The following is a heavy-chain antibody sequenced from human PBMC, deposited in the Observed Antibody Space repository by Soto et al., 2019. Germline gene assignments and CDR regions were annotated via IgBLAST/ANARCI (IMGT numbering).Heavy chain of an antibody. CDR2: IYHNGSP. J-gene: IGHJ4*02. CDR1: GGSISSTNW. Sequence: PSETLSLTCVVSGGSISSTNWWTWVRQPPGKRLEWIGEIYHNGSPTYSPSLRGRATISVGKSNNQFSLRLRSVTAADTAVYYCTRDAPLWFGELSQWGQGTLVTVSS. V-gene: IGHV4-4*02. CDR3: TRDAPLWFGELSQ. D-gene: IGHD3-10*01.